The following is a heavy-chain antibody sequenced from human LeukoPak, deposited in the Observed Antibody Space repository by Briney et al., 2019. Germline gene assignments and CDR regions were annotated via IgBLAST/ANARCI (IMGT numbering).Heavy chain of an antibody. D-gene: IGHD5-18*01. CDR3: ARAESGDNYASSWFFDL. CDR1: GASFSRYG. J-gene: IGHJ2*01. V-gene: IGHV3-33*01. CDR2: IWYDGSSK. Sequence: GGPLRLSYTGSGASFSRYGMHWDRQAPGKGLDWVADIWYDGSSKFYEASVRGRFTISRDNAKNTLYLQMSSLGAEDTAVYYCARAESGDNYASSWFFDLWGRGTLVSVSS.